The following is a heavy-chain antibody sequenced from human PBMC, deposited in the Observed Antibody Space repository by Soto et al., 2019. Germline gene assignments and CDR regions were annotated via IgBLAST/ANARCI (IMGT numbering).Heavy chain of an antibody. V-gene: IGHV6-1*01. Sequence: SQTLSLTCAISGDSVSSNSAAWNWIRQSPSRGLEWLGRTYYRSKWYNDYAVSVKSRITINPATSKNQFSLQLNSVTPEDTAVYYCARDQGRSGGYCSGGSCPKHYYYYYGMDVWGQGTTVTVSS. J-gene: IGHJ6*02. D-gene: IGHD2-15*01. CDR2: TYYRSKWYN. CDR1: GDSVSSNSAA. CDR3: ARDQGRSGGYCSGGSCPKHYYYYYGMDV.